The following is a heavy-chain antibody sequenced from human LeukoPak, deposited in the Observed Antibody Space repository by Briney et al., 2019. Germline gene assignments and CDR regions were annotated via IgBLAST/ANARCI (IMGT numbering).Heavy chain of an antibody. J-gene: IGHJ4*02. V-gene: IGHV4-59*01. CDR1: GGSISSFY. D-gene: IGHD6-19*01. Sequence: SETLSLTCTVSGGSISSFYWSWIRQPPGKGLEWIGYISYSGSTNYNPSLKSRVTISVDTSKNQFSLKLSSVTAADTAVYYCARDARCSGCHGSDYWGQGILVTVSS. CDR3: ARDARCSGCHGSDY. CDR2: ISYSGST.